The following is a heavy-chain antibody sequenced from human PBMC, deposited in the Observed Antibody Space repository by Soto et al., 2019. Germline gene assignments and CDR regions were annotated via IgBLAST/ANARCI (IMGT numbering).Heavy chain of an antibody. V-gene: IGHV4-59*01. CDR2: IYYSGDI. Sequence: SETLSLTCAVSGGSISGYYWSWIRQPPGKGLEWIGFIYYSGDINYNPSLKSRVTISIDTSRNHFSLNLSSVTAADTAVYYCARGPLKTYFNYWGQGTLVTVSS. CDR3: ARGPLKTYFNY. D-gene: IGHD2-8*01. CDR1: GGSISGYY. J-gene: IGHJ4*02.